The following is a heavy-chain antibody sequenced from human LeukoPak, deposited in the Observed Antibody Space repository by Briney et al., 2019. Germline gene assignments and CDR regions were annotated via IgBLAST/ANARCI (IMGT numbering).Heavy chain of an antibody. V-gene: IGHV3-33*01. CDR3: ARDLSAAFDF. CDR1: GFPFSSYG. CDR2: LVYDARS. Sequence: TSLRLSCAAPGFPFSSYGMHWVRQAPGKGLEWVARLVYDARSDYANSVKGRFSISRDDSKNTLFLDMSNLRVEDTALYYCARDLSAAFDFWGQGVLVTVSS. D-gene: IGHD6-19*01. J-gene: IGHJ4*02.